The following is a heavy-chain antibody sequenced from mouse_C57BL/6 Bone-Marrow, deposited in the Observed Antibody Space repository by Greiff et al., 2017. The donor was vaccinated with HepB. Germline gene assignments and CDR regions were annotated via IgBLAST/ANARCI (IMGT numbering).Heavy chain of an antibody. D-gene: IGHD1-1*01. CDR1: GFTFSNYW. CDR3: TGAPSYYYGSSYVWYFDV. V-gene: IGHV6-3*01. CDR2: IRLKSDNYAT. Sequence: EVKLVESGGGLVQPGGSMKLSCVASGFTFSNYWMNWVRQSPEKGLEWVAQIRLKSDNYATHYAESVKGRFTISRDDSKSSVYLQMNNLRAEDTGIYYCTGAPSYYYGSSYVWYFDVWGTGTTVTVSS. J-gene: IGHJ1*03.